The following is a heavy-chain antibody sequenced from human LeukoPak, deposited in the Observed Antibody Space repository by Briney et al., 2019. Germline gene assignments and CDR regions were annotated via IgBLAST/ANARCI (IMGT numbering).Heavy chain of an antibody. Sequence: KTSETLSLTCTVSGGSISSYYWSWIRQPAGKGLEWIGRIYTSGSTNYNPSLKSRISISVDTSKNQFSLKLTSVTAADTAVYYCAREHPRGEVDDFDYWGQGTLVTVSS. CDR2: IYTSGST. CDR1: GGSISSYY. J-gene: IGHJ4*02. V-gene: IGHV4-4*07. D-gene: IGHD3-16*01. CDR3: AREHPRGEVDDFDY.